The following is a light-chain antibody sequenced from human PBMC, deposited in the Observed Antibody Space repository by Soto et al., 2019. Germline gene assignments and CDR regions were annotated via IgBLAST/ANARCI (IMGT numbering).Light chain of an antibody. CDR1: QSLDNRH. CDR2: GAS. J-gene: IGKJ1*01. CDR3: QQYSISKWT. V-gene: IGKV3-20*01. Sequence: EIVLTQSPGTLSLSPGERATLSCRASQSLDNRHLAWYQHKPGQTPRVLIYGASNRATGMPVRFSGSGSGTDFTLTISRLEPEDFAVYYCQQYSISKWTFGQGTKVEMK.